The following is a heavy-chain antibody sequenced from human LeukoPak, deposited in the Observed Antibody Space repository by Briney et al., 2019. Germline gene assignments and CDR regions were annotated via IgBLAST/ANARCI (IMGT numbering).Heavy chain of an antibody. Sequence: GRSLRLSCAASGFTFDDYAMHWVRQAPGKGLEWVSGISWNSGSIGYADSVKGRFTISRDNAKNSLYLQMNSLRAEVTALYYCAKDIRAVAGAFDYWGQGTLVTVSS. CDR1: GFTFDDYA. V-gene: IGHV3-9*01. CDR2: ISWNSGSI. CDR3: AKDIRAVAGAFDY. J-gene: IGHJ4*02. D-gene: IGHD6-19*01.